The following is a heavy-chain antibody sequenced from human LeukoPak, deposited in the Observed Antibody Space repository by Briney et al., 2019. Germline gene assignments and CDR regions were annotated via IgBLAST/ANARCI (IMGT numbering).Heavy chain of an antibody. V-gene: IGHV1-18*01. Sequence: GASVKVSCKASGYTFTSYGISWVRQAPGQGLEWMGWISAYNGNTNYAQKLQGRVTMTTDTSTSTAYMELRSLRSDDTAVYYCARDPPMVRGGDYFDYWGQRTLVTVSS. CDR3: ARDPPMVRGGDYFDY. J-gene: IGHJ4*02. D-gene: IGHD3-10*01. CDR2: ISAYNGNT. CDR1: GYTFTSYG.